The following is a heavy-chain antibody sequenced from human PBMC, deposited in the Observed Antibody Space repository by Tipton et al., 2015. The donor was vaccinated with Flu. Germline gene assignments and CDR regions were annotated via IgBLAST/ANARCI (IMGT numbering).Heavy chain of an antibody. V-gene: IGHV4-4*07. CDR2: IYSSGST. CDR3: ARGGYNLVY. Sequence: TLSLTCTVSGDSISSYYWSWIRQPAGKGLEWIGRIYSSGSTNYNPSLKSRVTMSVDTSKNQFSLRLNSVAAADLAVYYCARGGYNLVYWGQGTLVTVSS. CDR1: GDSISSYY. D-gene: IGHD5-24*01. J-gene: IGHJ4*02.